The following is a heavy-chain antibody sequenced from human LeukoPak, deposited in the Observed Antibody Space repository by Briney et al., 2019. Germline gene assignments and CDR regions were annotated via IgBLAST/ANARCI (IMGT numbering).Heavy chain of an antibody. Sequence: GGSMRLSCAASGFTFSNYWMHWVRQAPGKGLVWVSRINSDGSSTSYADSVKGRFTISRDNAKNTLYLQMNSLRAEDTAVYYCARVCCSGDMFDPWGQGTLVTVSS. J-gene: IGHJ5*02. CDR3: ARVCCSGDMFDP. D-gene: IGHD2-15*01. CDR1: GFTFSNYW. CDR2: INSDGSST. V-gene: IGHV3-74*01.